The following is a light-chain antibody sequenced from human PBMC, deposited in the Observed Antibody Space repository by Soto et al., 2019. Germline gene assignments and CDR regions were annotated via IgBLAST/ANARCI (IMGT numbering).Light chain of an antibody. CDR3: QQYGSSGT. CDR1: QSVSNNY. CDR2: GAS. V-gene: IGKV3-20*01. Sequence: EIVLTQSPGTLSLSPVERATLSCMASQSVSNNYLAWYQQKPVQAPRLLIYGASNRATGIPDRFSGSGSGTDFTLTISRLEPEDFAVYYCQQYGSSGTCGQGTKVDIK. J-gene: IGKJ1*01.